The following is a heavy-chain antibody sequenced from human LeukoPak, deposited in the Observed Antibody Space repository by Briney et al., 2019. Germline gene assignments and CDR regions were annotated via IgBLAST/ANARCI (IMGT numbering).Heavy chain of an antibody. CDR1: GFTFSSYS. CDR2: IRSKTNSYAT. CDR3: TNYYDSSGYFPFDY. V-gene: IGHV3-73*01. Sequence: GGSLRLSCAASGFTFSSYSMNWVRQAPGKGLEWVGRIRSKTNSYATAYAASVKGRFTISRDDSKSTAYLQMNSLKTEDTAVYYCTNYYDSSGYFPFDYWGQGTLVTVSS. D-gene: IGHD3-22*01. J-gene: IGHJ4*02.